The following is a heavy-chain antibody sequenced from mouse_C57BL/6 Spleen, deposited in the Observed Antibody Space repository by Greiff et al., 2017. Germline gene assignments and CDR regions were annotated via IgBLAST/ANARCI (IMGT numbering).Heavy chain of an antibody. Sequence: EVKLQESGPGMVKPSPSLSLTCTVTGYSITSGYDWHWIRHFPGNKLEWMGYISYSGSTNYNPSLKSRISITHDTSKNHFFLKLNSVTTEDTATYYCARGGGLYYGYDNAMDYWGQGTSVTVSS. CDR2: ISYSGST. CDR1: GYSITSGYD. J-gene: IGHJ4*01. V-gene: IGHV3-1*01. D-gene: IGHD2-2*01. CDR3: ARGGGLYYGYDNAMDY.